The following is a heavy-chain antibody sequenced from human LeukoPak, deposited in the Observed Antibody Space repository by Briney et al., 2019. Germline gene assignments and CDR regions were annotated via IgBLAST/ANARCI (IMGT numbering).Heavy chain of an antibody. D-gene: IGHD6-25*01. V-gene: IGHV4-39*01. CDR2: LAYSGKT. J-gene: IGHJ4*02. CDR3: VRVFPGSLFDY. Sequence: SETLSLTCAVSGGSISTSPYYWAWIRQPPGQDLEWIGSLAYSGKTHFNPSVRSRATTSVDTSKNQFSLRLSSVTAADTAIYYCVRVFPGSLFDYWGQGILVTVSS. CDR1: GGSISTSPYY.